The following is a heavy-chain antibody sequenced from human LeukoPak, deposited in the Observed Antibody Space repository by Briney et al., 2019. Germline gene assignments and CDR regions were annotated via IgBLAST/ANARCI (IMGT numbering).Heavy chain of an antibody. CDR3: ARVWQQLAPDEAFDI. V-gene: IGHV1-46*01. Sequence: ASVKVSCKASGYTFTSYYMHWVRQAPGQGLEWMGIINPSGGSTSYAQKFQGRVTMTRDTSTSTVYMELSSLRSEDTAVYYCARVWQQLAPDEAFDIWGQGTMVTVPS. J-gene: IGHJ3*02. CDR2: INPSGGST. CDR1: GYTFTSYY. D-gene: IGHD6-13*01.